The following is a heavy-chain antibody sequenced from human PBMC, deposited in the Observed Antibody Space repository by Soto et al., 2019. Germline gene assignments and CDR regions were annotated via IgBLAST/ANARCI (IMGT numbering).Heavy chain of an antibody. V-gene: IGHV3-33*01. J-gene: IGHJ4*02. CDR2: IWYDGSNK. CDR3: ARDLVLTLRQFVYYFDY. Sequence: GGSLRLSCAASGFTFSRYGMHWVRQAPGKGLEWVAVIWYDGSNKYYIDSVKGRFTISRDNSKNTLYLQLNSLRAEDTAVYYCARDLVLTLRQFVYYFDYWGQGTMGTVSS. D-gene: IGHD2-8*01. CDR1: GFTFSRYG.